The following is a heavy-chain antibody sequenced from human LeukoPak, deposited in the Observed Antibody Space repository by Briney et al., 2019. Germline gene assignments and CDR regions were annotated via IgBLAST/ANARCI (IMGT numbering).Heavy chain of an antibody. Sequence: SETLSLTCAVYGGSFSGYYWSWIRQPPGKGLEWIGEINHSGSTNYNPSLKSRVTISVGTSKNQFSLKLSSVTAADTAVYYCARGGRATRPLFDIWGQGTMVTVSS. CDR1: GGSFSGYY. CDR2: INHSGST. CDR3: ARGGRATRPLFDI. J-gene: IGHJ3*02. V-gene: IGHV4-34*01. D-gene: IGHD5-12*01.